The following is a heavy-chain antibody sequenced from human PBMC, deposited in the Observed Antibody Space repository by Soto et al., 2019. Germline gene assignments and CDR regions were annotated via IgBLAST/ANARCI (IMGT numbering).Heavy chain of an antibody. Sequence: QITLKESGPPLVKPTQTLTLTCIFSAFSFTAYGGGLGWIGQPPGKARNGLALIYWDDDTRYRASLKSRLTITKDSSKNQVVLTMTNMDPVDTATYYCAHAFGGTSWPNDAFDVWGQGTVVTVSS. J-gene: IGHJ3*01. D-gene: IGHD3-16*01. CDR3: AHAFGGTSWPNDAFDV. CDR1: AFSFTAYGGG. V-gene: IGHV2-5*02. CDR2: IYWDDDT.